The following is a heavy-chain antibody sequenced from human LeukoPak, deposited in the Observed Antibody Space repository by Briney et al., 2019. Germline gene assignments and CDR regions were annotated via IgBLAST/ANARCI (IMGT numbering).Heavy chain of an antibody. CDR3: ARQYGDSRNHDAFDI. D-gene: IGHD3-22*01. CDR1: GYSISSGYY. CDR2: ISHSGST. V-gene: IGHV4-38-2*02. Sequence: SETLSLTCTVSGYSISSGYYWGWIRQPPGKGLEWIGSISHSGSTYYNPSLKSRVTISVDTSKNQFSLKLSSVTAADTAVYYCARQYGDSRNHDAFDIWGQGTMVTVSS. J-gene: IGHJ3*02.